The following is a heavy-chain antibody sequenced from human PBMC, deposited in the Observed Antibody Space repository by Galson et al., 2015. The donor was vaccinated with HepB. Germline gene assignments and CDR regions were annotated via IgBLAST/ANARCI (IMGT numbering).Heavy chain of an antibody. CDR1: GFTFSSYS. V-gene: IGHV3-48*01. J-gene: IGHJ5*02. CDR2: ISSSSSAI. CDR3: AREGAVPGTVGNWFDP. Sequence: SLRLSCAASGFTFSSYSINWVRQAPGKGLEWVSYISSSSSAIFYADSVKGRFTLSRDNAKNSLYLQMNSLRADDTAVYYCAREGAVPGTVGNWFDPWGQGTLVTVSS. D-gene: IGHD6-19*01.